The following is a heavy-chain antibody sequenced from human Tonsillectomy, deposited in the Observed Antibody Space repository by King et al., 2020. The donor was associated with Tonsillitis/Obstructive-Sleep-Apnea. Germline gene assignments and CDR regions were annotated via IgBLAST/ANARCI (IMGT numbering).Heavy chain of an antibody. J-gene: IGHJ1*01. CDR3: ARGTGSNYTEYCQH. D-gene: IGHD3-10*01. CDR2: IWYDGSNK. Sequence: VQLVESGGGVVQPGRSLRLSCAASGFTFSTYGMYWVRQAPGKGLEWVAVIWYDGSNKYYADSVKGRFTISRDNSKNTLYLQMNSLRGEDTAVYYCARGTGSNYTEYCQHWGQGTLVTVAS. CDR1: GFTFSTYG. V-gene: IGHV3-33*01.